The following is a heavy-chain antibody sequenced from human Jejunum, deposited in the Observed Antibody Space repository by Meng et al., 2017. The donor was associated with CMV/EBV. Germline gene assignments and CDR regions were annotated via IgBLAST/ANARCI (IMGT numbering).Heavy chain of an antibody. D-gene: IGHD3-10*01. CDR1: FTLSSYA. Sequence: FTLSSYARTWVRQAPGKGLEGVSAISGDGGGTNYADSVKGRFTISRDNSKNTLYLHMSSLRAEDTAIYYCTRPPAGSGSYHANWYFDLWGRGTLVTVSS. V-gene: IGHV3-23*01. J-gene: IGHJ2*01. CDR2: ISGDGGGT. CDR3: TRPPAGSGSYHANWYFDL.